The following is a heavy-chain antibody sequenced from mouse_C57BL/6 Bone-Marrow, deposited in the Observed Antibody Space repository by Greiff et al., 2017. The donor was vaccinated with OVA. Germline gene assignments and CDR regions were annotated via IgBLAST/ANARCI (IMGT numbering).Heavy chain of an antibody. CDR1: GYTFTDYN. Sequence: VQLKESGPELVKPGASVKIPCKASGYTFTDYNMDWVKQSHGKSLEWIGDINPNNGGTIYNQKFKGKATLTVDKPSSTAYMELRSLTSEDTAVYYCARRHLRGSYDYWGQGTTLTVSS. CDR3: ARRHLRGSYDY. V-gene: IGHV1-18*01. CDR2: INPNNGGT. D-gene: IGHD1-1*02. J-gene: IGHJ2*01.